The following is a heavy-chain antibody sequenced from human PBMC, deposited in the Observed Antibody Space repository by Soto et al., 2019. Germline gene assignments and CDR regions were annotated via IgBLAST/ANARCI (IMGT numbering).Heavy chain of an antibody. CDR2: IYYSGST. CDR1: GGSISSGGYY. D-gene: IGHD4-17*01. CDR3: ARRSDDYLNPVFDY. Sequence: SETLSLTCTVSGGSISSGGYYWSWIRPHPGKGLEWIGYIYYSGSTNYNPSLKSRVTISVDTSKNQFSLKLSSVTAADTAVYYCARRSDDYLNPVFDYWGQGTLVTVSS. V-gene: IGHV4-61*08. J-gene: IGHJ4*02.